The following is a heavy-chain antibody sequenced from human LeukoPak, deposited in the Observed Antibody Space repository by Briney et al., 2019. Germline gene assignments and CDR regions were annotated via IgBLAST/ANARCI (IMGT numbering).Heavy chain of an antibody. CDR3: ARGRSGYSYGLYFDY. D-gene: IGHD5-18*01. CDR1: GGSFSGYY. Sequence: SETLSLTCAVYGGSFSGYYWSWIRQPPGKGLEWIGEINHSGSTNHNPSLKSRVTISVDTSKNQFSLKLSSVTAADTAVYYCARGRSGYSYGLYFDYWGQGTLVTVSS. V-gene: IGHV4-34*01. CDR2: INHSGST. J-gene: IGHJ4*02.